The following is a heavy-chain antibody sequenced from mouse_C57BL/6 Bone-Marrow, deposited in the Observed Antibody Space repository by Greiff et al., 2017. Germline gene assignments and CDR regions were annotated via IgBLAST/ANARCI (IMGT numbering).Heavy chain of an antibody. CDR2: IDPSDSET. Sequence: QVQLQQPGAELVRPGSSVKLSCKASGYTFTSYWMHWVKQRPIQGLEWIGNIDPSDSETHYNQKFKDKATLTVDKSSSTAYMQLSSLTSEDSAVYYCAREGDDGYYRYFDVWGTGTTVTVSS. CDR1: GYTFTSYW. J-gene: IGHJ1*03. V-gene: IGHV1-52*01. CDR3: AREGDDGYYRYFDV. D-gene: IGHD2-3*01.